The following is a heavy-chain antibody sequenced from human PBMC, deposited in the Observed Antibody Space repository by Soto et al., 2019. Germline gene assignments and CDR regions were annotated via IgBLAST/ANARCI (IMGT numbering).Heavy chain of an antibody. CDR3: ARGGTYDSSGYYDY. D-gene: IGHD3-22*01. CDR1: GGSISSYY. CDR2: IYYSGST. V-gene: IGHV4-59*01. Sequence: QVQLQESGPGLVKPSETLSLTCTVSGGSISSYYWSWIRQPPGKGLEWIGYIYYSGSTNYNPSLKSRVTISVDTSKNQFPLKLSSVTAADAAVYYCARGGTYDSSGYYDYWGQGTLVTVSS. J-gene: IGHJ4*02.